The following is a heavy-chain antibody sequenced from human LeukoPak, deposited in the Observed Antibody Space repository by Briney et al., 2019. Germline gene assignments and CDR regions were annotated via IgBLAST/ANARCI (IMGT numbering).Heavy chain of an antibody. Sequence: GGSPRLSCAASGFTFRTYNMNWVRQAPGKGLEWVSFISKTSSNIYYGGSVRGRFTISRDNAKNSIYLQMTSLRAEDTAVYYCVRGDGDLFDFWGQGTLVSVSS. CDR2: ISKTSSNI. CDR1: GFTFRTYN. V-gene: IGHV3-21*06. J-gene: IGHJ4*02. D-gene: IGHD4-17*01. CDR3: VRGDGDLFDF.